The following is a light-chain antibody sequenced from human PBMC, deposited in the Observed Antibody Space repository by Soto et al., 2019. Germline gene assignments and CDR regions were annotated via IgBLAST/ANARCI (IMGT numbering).Light chain of an antibody. CDR2: ANT. Sequence: QLVLTQPPSVSGAPGQRVTISCTGSSSNIGADYDVHWYQQLPGAAPKLLIRANTHRPSGVPDRFSASKSGTSASLAITGLQADDEADYYCQSYDSSLSGSVFGGGTKLTVL. CDR1: SSNIGADYD. CDR3: QSYDSSLSGSV. J-gene: IGLJ3*02. V-gene: IGLV1-40*01.